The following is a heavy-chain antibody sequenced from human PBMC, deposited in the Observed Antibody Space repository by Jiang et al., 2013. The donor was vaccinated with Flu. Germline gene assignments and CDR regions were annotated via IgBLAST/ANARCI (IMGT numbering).Heavy chain of an antibody. CDR2: FIPIFGTA. J-gene: IGHJ2*01. V-gene: IGHV1-69*01. D-gene: IGHD2-2*02. Sequence: SGGTLTSHVISWVRQALGQGLEWMGGFIPIFGTANYAQKFEGRLTISADASTNTAYMELTGLKSEDTAVYYCARDSSSEAYPLLLYYFDLWGRGTLVTVSS. CDR3: ARDSSSEAYPLLLYYFDL. CDR1: GGTLTSHV.